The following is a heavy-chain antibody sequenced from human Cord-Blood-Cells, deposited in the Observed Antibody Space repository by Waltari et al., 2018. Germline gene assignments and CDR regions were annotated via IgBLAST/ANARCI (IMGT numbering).Heavy chain of an antibody. CDR1: GGTFSSYT. CDR2: IIPNLGIA. D-gene: IGHD3-10*01. V-gene: IGHV1-69*08. CDR3: ARERGYYDY. Sequence: QVQLVQSGAEVKKPGSSVKVSCKASGGTFSSYTISWVRQAPGQGLEWMGRIIPNLGIANYAQKFQGRVTSTADKSTSTAYMELSSLRSEDTAVYYCARERGYYDYWGQGTLVTVSS. J-gene: IGHJ4*02.